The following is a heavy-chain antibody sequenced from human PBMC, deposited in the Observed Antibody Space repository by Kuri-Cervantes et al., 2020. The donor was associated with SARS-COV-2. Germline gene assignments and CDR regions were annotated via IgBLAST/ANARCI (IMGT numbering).Heavy chain of an antibody. CDR2: ISYDGSNK. Sequence: GESLKISCAASGFTFSSYGMHWVRQAPGKGLEWVAVISYDGSNKYYADSVKGRFTISRDDSKNTLYLQMNSLRAEDTAVYYCARDQGLYSSSSHPEGYYYGMDVWGQGTTVTVSS. J-gene: IGHJ6*02. CDR3: ARDQGLYSSSSHPEGYYYGMDV. V-gene: IGHV3-30*03. CDR1: GFTFSSYG. D-gene: IGHD6-6*01.